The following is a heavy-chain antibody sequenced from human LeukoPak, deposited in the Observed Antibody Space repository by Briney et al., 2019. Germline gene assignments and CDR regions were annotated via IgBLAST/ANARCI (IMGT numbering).Heavy chain of an antibody. V-gene: IGHV4-4*07. Sequence: SETLSLTCTLSGGSITSYYWSWVRPPAGKGLEWIGRIYTSGSTNYNPSLKSRVTMPVATSKNQFSLKLSSVTAADTAVYYCGRGSSSWYWFDLWGQGTLVTVSS. CDR1: GGSITSYY. CDR2: IYTSGST. J-gene: IGHJ5*02. D-gene: IGHD6-13*01. CDR3: GRGSSSWYWFDL.